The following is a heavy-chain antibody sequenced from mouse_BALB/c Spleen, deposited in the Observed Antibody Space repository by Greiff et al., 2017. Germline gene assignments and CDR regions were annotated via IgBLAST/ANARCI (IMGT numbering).Heavy chain of an antibody. D-gene: IGHD2-4*01. CDR2: ISSGGSYT. V-gene: IGHV5-9-4*01. Sequence: EVKLVESGGGLVKPGGSLKLSCAASGFTFSSYAMSWVRQSPEKRLEWVAEISSGGSYTYYPDTVTGRFTISRDNAKNTLYLEMSSLRSEDTAMYYCARDDYGESLAYWGQGTLVTVSA. CDR1: GFTFSSYA. CDR3: ARDDYGESLAY. J-gene: IGHJ3*01.